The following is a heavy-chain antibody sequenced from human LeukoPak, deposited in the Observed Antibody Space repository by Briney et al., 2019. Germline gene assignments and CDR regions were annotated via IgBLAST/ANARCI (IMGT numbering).Heavy chain of an antibody. CDR3: ARDTGPNYYDSRPNYYYYGMDV. D-gene: IGHD3-22*01. Sequence: GASVKVSCKASGYTFTSYGISWVRQAPGQGLEWMGWISAYNGNTNYAQKLQGRVTMTTDTSTSTAYMELRSLRSDDTAVYYCARDTGPNYYDSRPNYYYYGMDVWGQGTTVTVSS. J-gene: IGHJ6*02. V-gene: IGHV1-18*01. CDR2: ISAYNGNT. CDR1: GYTFTSYG.